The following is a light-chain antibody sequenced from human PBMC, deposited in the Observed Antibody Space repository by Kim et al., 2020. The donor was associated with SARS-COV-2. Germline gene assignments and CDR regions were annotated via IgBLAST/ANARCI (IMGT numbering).Light chain of an antibody. Sequence: PGGTVTLTGESSPGTVTSGHYPYWFQQRPGQTPRTLIYDTNYKHSWTPARFSGSLLGGKAALTLSGAQPDDEADYYCLLSSGGVRVFGGGTKLTVL. V-gene: IGLV7-46*01. CDR2: DTN. CDR1: PGTVTSGHY. J-gene: IGLJ3*02. CDR3: LLSSGGVRV.